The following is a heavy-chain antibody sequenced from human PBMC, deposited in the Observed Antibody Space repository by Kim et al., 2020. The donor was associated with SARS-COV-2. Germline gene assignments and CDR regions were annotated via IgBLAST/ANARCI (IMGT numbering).Heavy chain of an antibody. J-gene: IGHJ4*02. V-gene: IGHV3-72*01. CDR1: GFTSSDHF. CDR3: ARIPGIYGD. CDR2: TKNNAYSYIT. D-gene: IGHD3-16*01. Sequence: GGSLRLSCAASGFTSSDHFIDWVRQAPGKGLEWLGRTKNNAYSYITEYAASLQGRFTISRDDSKNSVFLQMNSLKTEDTAVYYCARIPGIYGDWGQGTLVTVSS.